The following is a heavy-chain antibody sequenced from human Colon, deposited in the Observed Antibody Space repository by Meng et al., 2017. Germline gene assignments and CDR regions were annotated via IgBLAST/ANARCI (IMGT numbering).Heavy chain of an antibody. D-gene: IGHD2/OR15-2a*01. J-gene: IGHJ4*02. CDR3: ARDRIGGFDL. CDR2: MNPNSDNT. V-gene: IGHV1-8*01. Sequence: QVQLVQSGAEVKKPGASVKVSCKASGYAFTSYEINWVRQAPGQGLEWMGWMNPNSDNTASAQHFLGMVTMTRDTSINTAYMELTSLRFDDTAVYYCARDRIGGFDLWGQGTLVTVSS. CDR1: GYAFTSYE.